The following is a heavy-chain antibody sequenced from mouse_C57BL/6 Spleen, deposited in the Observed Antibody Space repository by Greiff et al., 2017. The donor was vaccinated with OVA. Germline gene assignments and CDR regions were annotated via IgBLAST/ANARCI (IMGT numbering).Heavy chain of an antibody. J-gene: IGHJ2*01. CDR1: GFTFSNYW. D-gene: IGHD2-2*01. CDR3: TGWLRGYFDY. Sequence: EVKLVESGGGLVQPGGSMKLSCVASGFTFSNYWMNWVRQSPEKGLEWVAQIRLKSDNYATHYAESVKGRFTISRDDSKSSVYLQMNNLRAEDTGIYYCTGWLRGYFDYWGQGTTLTVSS. V-gene: IGHV6-3*01. CDR2: IRLKSDNYAT.